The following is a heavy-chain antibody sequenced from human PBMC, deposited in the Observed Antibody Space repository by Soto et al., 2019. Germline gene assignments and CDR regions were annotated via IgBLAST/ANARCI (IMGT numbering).Heavy chain of an antibody. Sequence: GGSLRLSCAASGFTFSSYAMSWVRQAPGKGLEWVSAISGSGGSTYYADSVKGRFTISRDNSKNTLYLQMNSLRAEDTAVYYCAKKVNSGPGSQYFDYWGQGTLVSVSA. CDR1: GFTFSSYA. CDR3: AKKVNSGPGSQYFDY. CDR2: ISGSGGST. J-gene: IGHJ4*02. V-gene: IGHV3-23*01. D-gene: IGHD3-10*01.